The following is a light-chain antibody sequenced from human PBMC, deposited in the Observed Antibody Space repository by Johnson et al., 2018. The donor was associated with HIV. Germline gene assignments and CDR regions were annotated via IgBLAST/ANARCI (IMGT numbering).Light chain of an antibody. CDR3: GTWDSSLSAYV. V-gene: IGLV1-51*02. CDR1: SSNIGNNY. Sequence: QSILTQPPSVSAAPGQKVTISCSGISSNIGNNYVSWYQQLPGTAPKLLIYENNKRPSGIPDRFSGSKSGTSATLGITGLQTGDEADYYCGTWDSSLSAYVFGPGTKVTVL. J-gene: IGLJ1*01. CDR2: ENN.